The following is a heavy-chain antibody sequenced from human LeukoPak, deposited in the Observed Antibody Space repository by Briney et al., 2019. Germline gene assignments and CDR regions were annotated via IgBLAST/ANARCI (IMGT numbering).Heavy chain of an antibody. CDR1: GFTFSGSA. J-gene: IGHJ6*03. D-gene: IGHD1-26*01. CDR2: IRSIANSYAT. Sequence: PGGSLRLSCAASGFTFSGSAMHWVRQASGKGLEWVGRIRSIANSYATAYAASVKGRFTISRDDSKNTAYLQMNSLKTEDTAVYYCTRESGVESYYYYYMDVWGKGTTVTVSS. V-gene: IGHV3-73*01. CDR3: TRESGVESYYYYYMDV.